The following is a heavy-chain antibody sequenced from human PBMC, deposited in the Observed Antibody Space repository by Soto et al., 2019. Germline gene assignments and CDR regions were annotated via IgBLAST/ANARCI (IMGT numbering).Heavy chain of an antibody. D-gene: IGHD3-16*01. CDR1: GGSISSGGYY. CDR3: ARGTRYDYIWGINPTSPHYFDY. CDR2: IYYNGDT. J-gene: IGHJ4*02. Sequence: TLSLTCTVSGGSISSGGYYWSWIRQHPGKGLEWIGYIYYNGDTYYNPSLKSRVSISIDTSKNQFSLRLSSVTAADTAVYYCARGTRYDYIWGINPTSPHYFDYWGQGTLVTVSS. V-gene: IGHV4-31*03.